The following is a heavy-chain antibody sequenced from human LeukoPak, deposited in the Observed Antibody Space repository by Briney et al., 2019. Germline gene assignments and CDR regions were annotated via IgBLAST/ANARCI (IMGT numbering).Heavy chain of an antibody. CDR1: GGTFSSYA. Sequence: SVKVSCKASGGTFSSYAISWVRQAPGQGLEWMGRIIPILGIANYAQKFQGRVTITADKSTSTAYMELSSLRSEDTAVYYCARGPNITIFGVVDNYYYYYGMDVWGQGTTVTVSS. J-gene: IGHJ6*02. D-gene: IGHD3-3*01. CDR2: IIPILGIA. CDR3: ARGPNITIFGVVDNYYYYYGMDV. V-gene: IGHV1-69*04.